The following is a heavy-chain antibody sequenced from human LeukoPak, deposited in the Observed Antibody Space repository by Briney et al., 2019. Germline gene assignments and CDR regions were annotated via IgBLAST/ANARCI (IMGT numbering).Heavy chain of an antibody. Sequence: GGSLRLSCAASGFAFSSYAMSWVRQAPGKGLEWVSAISGNCGITYYTDSVKGRFTISRDNSKNTLYLQMSSLRAEDTAVYYCVKGYCSSTSCRLDYWGQGTLVTVSS. J-gene: IGHJ4*02. CDR3: VKGYCSSTSCRLDY. V-gene: IGHV3-23*01. CDR2: ISGNCGIT. D-gene: IGHD2-2*01. CDR1: GFAFSSYA.